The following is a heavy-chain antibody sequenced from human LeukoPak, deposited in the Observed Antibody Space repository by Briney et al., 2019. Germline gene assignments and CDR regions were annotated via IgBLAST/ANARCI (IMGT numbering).Heavy chain of an antibody. J-gene: IGHJ4*02. CDR2: IHYSGST. CDR3: ARWGYFDSSAYFVVDY. CDR1: GGSISRYY. D-gene: IGHD3-22*01. V-gene: IGHV4-59*01. Sequence: SETLSLTCAVSGGSISRYYWNWIRQPPGERLEWIGWIHYSGSTAYNPSLGSRVTMSVDTSKNHISLKMTSVTAADTATYYCARWGYFDSSAYFVVDYWGQGVLVTVSS.